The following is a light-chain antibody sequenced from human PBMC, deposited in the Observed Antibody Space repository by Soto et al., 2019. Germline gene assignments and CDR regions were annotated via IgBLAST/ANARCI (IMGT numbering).Light chain of an antibody. Sequence: AVLLTQSPSSFSASTGYRATITCRASQDIHNYLAWYQQVPGKAPKLLLYAASILQTGVPSRFSGSGSGTDFTLTIDGLQSEDFATYFCQHYYNYPWTFGQGTTVE. V-gene: IGKV1-8*01. J-gene: IGKJ1*01. CDR3: QHYYNYPWT. CDR1: QDIHNY. CDR2: AAS.